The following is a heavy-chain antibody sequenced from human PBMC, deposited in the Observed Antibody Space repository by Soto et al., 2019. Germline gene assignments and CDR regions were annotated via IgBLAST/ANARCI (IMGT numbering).Heavy chain of an antibody. Sequence: PGGSLRLSCAASGFTFSSYAMSWVRQAPGKGLEWVSSISGSGGSTFYADSVKGRFTISRDNSKNTLYLQMNSLRAEDTAVYYCAKKVVPVTGSDWFDTWGQGTLVTVSS. J-gene: IGHJ5*02. CDR1: GFTFSSYA. V-gene: IGHV3-23*01. CDR2: ISGSGGST. CDR3: AKKVVPVTGSDWFDT. D-gene: IGHD4-4*01.